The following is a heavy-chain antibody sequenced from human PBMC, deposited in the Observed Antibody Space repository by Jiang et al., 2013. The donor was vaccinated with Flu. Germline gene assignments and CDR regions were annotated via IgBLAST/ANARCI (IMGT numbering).Heavy chain of an antibody. D-gene: IGHD4-17*01. J-gene: IGHJ3*02. V-gene: IGHV4-31*03. CDR1: GGSIDSGGYV. Sequence: QTLSLTCTVSGGSIDSGGYVLELDPPXPRKGLEWIGYIYFSGRTSYNPSLESRVTISIDTSKTQFSLNLRSVTAADTALYYCARDLFDYGSDPFDIWGPGTMVTVSS. CDR3: ARDLFDYGSDPFDI. CDR2: IYFSGRT.